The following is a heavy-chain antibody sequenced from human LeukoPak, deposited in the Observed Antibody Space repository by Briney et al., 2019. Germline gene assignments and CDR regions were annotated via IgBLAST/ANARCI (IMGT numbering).Heavy chain of an antibody. V-gene: IGHV4-59*01. CDR1: GGSISSYY. CDR2: IYCSGST. J-gene: IGHJ4*02. Sequence: PSETLSLTCTVSGGSISSYYWSWIRQPPGKGLEWIGYIYCSGSTNYNPSLKSRVTISVDTSKNQFSLKLSSVTAADTAVYYCARVVRATSCFDYWGQGTLVTVSS. D-gene: IGHD1-26*01. CDR3: ARVVRATSCFDY.